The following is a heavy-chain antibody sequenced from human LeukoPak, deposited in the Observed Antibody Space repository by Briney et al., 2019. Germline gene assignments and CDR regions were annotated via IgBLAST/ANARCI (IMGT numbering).Heavy chain of an antibody. J-gene: IGHJ4*02. CDR1: GFTFSSYA. V-gene: IGHV3-30*04. Sequence: GGSLRLSCAASGFTFSSYAMHWVRQAPGKGLEWVAVISYDGSNKYYADSVKGRFTISRDNSKNTLYLQMNSLRAEDTAVYYCARDQGYDFWSGYYLDYWGQGTLVTVSS. CDR2: ISYDGSNK. D-gene: IGHD3-3*01. CDR3: ARDQGYDFWSGYYLDY.